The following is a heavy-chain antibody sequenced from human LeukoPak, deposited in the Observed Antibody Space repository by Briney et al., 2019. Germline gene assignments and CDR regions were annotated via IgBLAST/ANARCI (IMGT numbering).Heavy chain of an antibody. D-gene: IGHD1-14*01. J-gene: IGHJ4*02. V-gene: IGHV3-11*01. CDR2: ITSSASTI. Sequence: GGSMRLSCAASGFTFSDYYMSWIRQAPGKGLEWVSYITSSASTISYADSVKGRFTISRDNAKNTLYLQMNTLRAEDTALYYCAIAYRSYYVDYWGQGTLVTVSS. CDR3: AIAYRSYYVDY. CDR1: GFTFSDYY.